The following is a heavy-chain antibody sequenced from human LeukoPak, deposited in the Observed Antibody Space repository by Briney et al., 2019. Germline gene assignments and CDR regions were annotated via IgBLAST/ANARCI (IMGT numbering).Heavy chain of an antibody. CDR1: GYTFTGYY. J-gene: IGHJ5*02. D-gene: IGHD3-9*01. CDR3: ARDLYDILTGQNWFDP. Sequence: GASVKVSFKASGYTFTGYYMHWVRQAPGQGLEWMGWINPNSGGTNYAQKFQGRVTMTRDTSISTAYMELSRLRSDDTAVYYCARDLYDILTGQNWFDPWGQGTLVTVSS. CDR2: INPNSGGT. V-gene: IGHV1-2*02.